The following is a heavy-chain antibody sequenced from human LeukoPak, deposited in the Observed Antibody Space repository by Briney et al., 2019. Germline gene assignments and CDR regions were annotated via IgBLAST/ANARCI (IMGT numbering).Heavy chain of an antibody. Sequence: VASVKVSCKASGYTFTSYAMHWVRQAPGQRLEWMGWINAGNGNTKYSQKFQGRVTITRDTSASTAYMELSSLRSEDTAVYYCAREDSSGWYWFDPWGQGTLVTVSS. CDR2: INAGNGNT. J-gene: IGHJ5*02. D-gene: IGHD6-19*01. CDR1: GYTFTSYA. V-gene: IGHV1-3*01. CDR3: AREDSSGWYWFDP.